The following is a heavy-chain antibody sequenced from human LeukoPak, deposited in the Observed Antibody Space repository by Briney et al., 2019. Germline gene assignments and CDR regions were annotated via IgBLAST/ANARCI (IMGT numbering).Heavy chain of an antibody. V-gene: IGHV1-46*01. CDR1: GYTFTSYY. J-gene: IGHJ5*02. D-gene: IGHD3-10*01. CDR3: ARGYGEAASLWENWFDP. Sequence: ASVEVSCKASGYTFTSYYMHWVRQGPGQGVEWMGIINPSGGRTNYAQKFQGRVTMTRDMSTSTVYMELSSLRSEDTAVYYCARGYGEAASLWENWFDPWGQGTLVTVSS. CDR2: INPSGGRT.